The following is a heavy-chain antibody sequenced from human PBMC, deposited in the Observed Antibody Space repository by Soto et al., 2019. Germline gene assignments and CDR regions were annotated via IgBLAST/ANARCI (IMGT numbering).Heavy chain of an antibody. J-gene: IGHJ4*02. CDR2: ISYDGSNK. V-gene: IGHV3-30*04. Sequence: GGSLRLSCAASGFTFSSYAMHWVRQAPGKGLEWVAVISYDGSNKYYADSVKGRFTISRDNSKNTLYLQMNSLRAEDTAVYYCAREKGANWGYAHDYWGQGTLVNVSS. CDR1: GFTFSSYA. CDR3: AREKGANWGYAHDY. D-gene: IGHD7-27*01.